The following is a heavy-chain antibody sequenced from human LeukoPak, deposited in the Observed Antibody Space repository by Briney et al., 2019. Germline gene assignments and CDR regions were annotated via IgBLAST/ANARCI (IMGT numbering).Heavy chain of an antibody. D-gene: IGHD3-3*01. V-gene: IGHV4-38-2*02. J-gene: IGHJ5*02. CDR2: INHSRST. Sequence: SETLSLTCTVSGYAISSGYYWGCIRPSPGKGLEWIGIINHSRSTYYNLSLKSRVTISVDTSKNQLSLRLVSVTAADTAVYYCARDQLRFLEWYPGWFDPWGQGTLVTVSS. CDR1: GYAISSGYY. CDR3: ARDQLRFLEWYPGWFDP.